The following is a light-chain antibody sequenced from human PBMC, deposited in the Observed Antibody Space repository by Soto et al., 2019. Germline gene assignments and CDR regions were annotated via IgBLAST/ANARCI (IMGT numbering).Light chain of an antibody. CDR1: SSNIGSNT. Sequence: QLVLTQPPSASGTPGQRVTISCSGSSSNIGSNTVNWYQQLPGTAPTLLIYSNNQRPSGVPDRFSGSKSGTSASLAISGLQSEDEADYYCAAWDDSLNGRWVFGGGTKLTVL. CDR3: AAWDDSLNGRWV. CDR2: SNN. V-gene: IGLV1-44*01. J-gene: IGLJ3*02.